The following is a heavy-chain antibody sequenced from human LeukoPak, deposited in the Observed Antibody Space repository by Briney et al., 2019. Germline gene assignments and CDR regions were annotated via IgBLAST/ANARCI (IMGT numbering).Heavy chain of an antibody. Sequence: GGSLRLSCAASGFTFRNYAMTWVRQAPGKGLEWVSAINGGGGSTYYAGSVKGRFTISRDNSRNTLYLQMNSLRAEDTALYFCAKYRQLPKEPIDYWGQGTLVTVSS. CDR3: AKYRQLPKEPIDY. D-gene: IGHD1-14*01. V-gene: IGHV3-23*01. J-gene: IGHJ4*02. CDR1: GFTFRNYA. CDR2: INGGGGST.